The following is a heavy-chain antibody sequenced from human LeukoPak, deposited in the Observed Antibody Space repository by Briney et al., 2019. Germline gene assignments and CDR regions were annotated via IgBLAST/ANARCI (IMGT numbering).Heavy chain of an antibody. CDR3: ARVGVAAADY. V-gene: IGHV4-34*01. D-gene: IGHD6-13*01. J-gene: IGHJ4*02. Sequence: SETLSLTCAVYGGPFSGYYWSWIRQPPGKGLEWIGEINHSGSTNYNPSLKSRVTISVDTFKNQFSLKLSSVTAADTAVYYCARVGVAAADYWGQGTLVTVSS. CDR1: GGPFSGYY. CDR2: INHSGST.